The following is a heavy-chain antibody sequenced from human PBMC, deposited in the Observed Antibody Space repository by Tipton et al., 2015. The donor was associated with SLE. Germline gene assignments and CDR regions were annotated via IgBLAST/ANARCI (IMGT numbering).Heavy chain of an antibody. Sequence: QSGAEVKKPGASVKVSCKASGYTFTSYGISWVRQAPGQGLEWMGWISAYNGNTNYAQKLQGRVTMTTDTSTSTAYMELRNLRSDDTAVYYCARVHRGLDYGDYEYYWGQGTLVTASS. CDR2: ISAYNGNT. J-gene: IGHJ4*02. CDR3: ARVHRGLDYGDYEYY. V-gene: IGHV1-18*04. D-gene: IGHD4-17*01. CDR1: GYTFTSYG.